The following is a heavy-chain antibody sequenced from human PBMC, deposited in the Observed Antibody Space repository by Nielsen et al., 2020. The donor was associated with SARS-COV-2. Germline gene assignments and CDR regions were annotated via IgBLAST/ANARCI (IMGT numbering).Heavy chain of an antibody. D-gene: IGHD2-8*01. CDR2: INAGNGNT. CDR1: GYTFTSYA. V-gene: IGHV1-3*01. CDR3: ARGKWIVLMVYATGGMDV. Sequence: ASVKVSCKASGYTFTSYAMHWVRQAPGQRLEWMGWINAGNGNTKYSQKFQGRVTITRDTSASTAYMELSSLRSEDTAVYYCARGKWIVLMVYATGGMDVWGQGTTVTVSS. J-gene: IGHJ6*02.